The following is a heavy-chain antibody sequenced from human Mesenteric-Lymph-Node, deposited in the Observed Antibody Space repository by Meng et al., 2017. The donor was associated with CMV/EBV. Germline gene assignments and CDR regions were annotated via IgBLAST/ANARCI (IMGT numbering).Heavy chain of an antibody. J-gene: IGHJ6*02. CDR1: GYTFTSYG. Sequence: ASVQVSCKASGYTFTSYGISWVRQAPGQGLEWMGWISTYNGNTNYAQKLQGRVTMTTDTSTSTAYMELRSLRSDDTAVYYCATLGYCSSTSCYSKNYYGMDVWGQGTTVTVSS. CDR2: ISTYNGNT. CDR3: ATLGYCSSTSCYSKNYYGMDV. D-gene: IGHD2-2*02. V-gene: IGHV1-18*01.